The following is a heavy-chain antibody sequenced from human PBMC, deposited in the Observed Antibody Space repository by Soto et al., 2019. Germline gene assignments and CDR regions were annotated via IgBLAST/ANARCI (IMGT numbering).Heavy chain of an antibody. CDR3: AREVTPVQGPWYFDL. V-gene: IGHV3-30*09. J-gene: IGHJ2*01. CDR2: IGHDGMVK. Sequence: QVQLVESGGGVVQPGTSLTLSCEGSGYSFSIHSIHWIRQAPGKGLEWVAVIGHDGMVKHYGYSVKGRFALSRDNSKRTVYLQMDSLGTADTAVYSCAREVTPVQGPWYFDLWGRGTPVSVSS. D-gene: IGHD1-1*01. CDR1: GYSFSIHS.